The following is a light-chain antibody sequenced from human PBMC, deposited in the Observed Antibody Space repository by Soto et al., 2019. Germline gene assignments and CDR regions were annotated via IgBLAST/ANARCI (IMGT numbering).Light chain of an antibody. J-gene: IGLJ2*01. Sequence: QSALTQPASVSGSPGQSITISCAGTSSDVGGYDYVSWYQQHPGKAPKLMISEVSNRPSGLSDRFSGSKSGNTASLTISWLQDEDEADYYCASYTSSNTVVFGGGTKLTVL. CDR2: EVS. CDR3: ASYTSSNTVV. V-gene: IGLV2-14*01. CDR1: SSDVGGYDY.